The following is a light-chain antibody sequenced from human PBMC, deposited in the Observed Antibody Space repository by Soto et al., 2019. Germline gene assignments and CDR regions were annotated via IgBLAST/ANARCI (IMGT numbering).Light chain of an antibody. CDR2: EVN. CDR3: CSYAGSSLWM. Sequence: QSALTQPAAVSGSLGQSITISCSGSGSDIGNYNLGSWYQQQPGKVPRLIIYEVNKGPSGVSNRFSGSKSGNTASLTISDLQPDDECLYYCCSYAGSSLWMFGGGTKLTVL. CDR1: GSDIGNYNL. J-gene: IGLJ3*02. V-gene: IGLV2-23*02.